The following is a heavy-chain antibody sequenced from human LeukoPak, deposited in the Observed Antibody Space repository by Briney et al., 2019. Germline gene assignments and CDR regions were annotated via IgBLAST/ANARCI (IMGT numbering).Heavy chain of an antibody. J-gene: IGHJ4*02. CDR1: GGSISSYY. V-gene: IGHV4-59*08. D-gene: IGHD3-10*01. CDR2: VYYTGST. CDR3: ARRDNYYGSGNFDS. Sequence: PSETLSLTCTVSGGSISSYYWSWVRQPPGKGLEWIGFVYYTGSTNYSPSLKSRVTISVDTSKNQFSLKLSSVTAADTAVYYCARRDNYYGSGNFDSWGQGTLVTVSS.